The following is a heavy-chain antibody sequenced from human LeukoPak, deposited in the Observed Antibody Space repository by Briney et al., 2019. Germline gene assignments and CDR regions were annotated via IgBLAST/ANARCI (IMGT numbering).Heavy chain of an antibody. CDR1: GFTFSSYA. D-gene: IGHD2-2*01. CDR2: IWYDGSNK. J-gene: IGHJ4*02. Sequence: GGSLRLSCAASGFTFSSYAMSWVRQAPGKGLEWVAVIWYDGSNKYYADSVKGRFTISRDNSKNTLYLQMNSLRAEDTAVYYCASMLRHFDYWGQGTLVTVSS. V-gene: IGHV3-33*08. CDR3: ASMLRHFDY.